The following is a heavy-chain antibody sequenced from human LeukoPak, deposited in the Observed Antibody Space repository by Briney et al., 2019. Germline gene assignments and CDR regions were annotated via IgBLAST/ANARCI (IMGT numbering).Heavy chain of an antibody. J-gene: IGHJ4*02. CDR2: ISGSGGYT. CDR3: AAGGSGSYLGY. V-gene: IGHV3-23*01. Sequence: PGGSLRLSCAASGFTFSSYAMSWVRQAPGKGLEWVSTISGSGGYTYYADSVKGRFTVSRDNSKNTLYLQMNSLRAEDTAVYYCAAGGSGSYLGYWGQGTLVTVSS. CDR1: GFTFSSYA. D-gene: IGHD3-10*01.